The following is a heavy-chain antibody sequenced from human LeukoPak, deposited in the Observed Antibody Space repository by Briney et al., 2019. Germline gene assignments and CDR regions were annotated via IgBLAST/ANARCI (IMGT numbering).Heavy chain of an antibody. J-gene: IGHJ5*02. CDR2: MNPNSGNT. Sequence: EASVKVSCKASGYTFTSYDINWVRQATGQGLEWMGWMNPNSGNTGYAQKFQGRVTMTRNTSISTAYMELSSLRSEDTAVYYCARDAVVTPGSWFDPWGQGTLVTVSS. D-gene: IGHD4-23*01. CDR1: GYTFTSYD. V-gene: IGHV1-8*01. CDR3: ARDAVVTPGSWFDP.